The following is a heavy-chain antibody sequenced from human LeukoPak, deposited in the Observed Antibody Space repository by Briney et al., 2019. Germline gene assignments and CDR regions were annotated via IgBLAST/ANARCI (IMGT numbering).Heavy chain of an antibody. J-gene: IGHJ4*02. CDR1: GFTFSSYG. CDR3: ARDRDYYGSNPYFDY. V-gene: IGHV3-33*01. Sequence: PGGSLRLSCAASGFTFSSYGMHWVRQAPGKGLEWVAVIWYDGSNKYYADSVKGRFTISRDNSKNTLYLQMNSLRAEDTAVYSCARDRDYYGSNPYFDYWGQGTLVTVSS. D-gene: IGHD3-10*01. CDR2: IWYDGSNK.